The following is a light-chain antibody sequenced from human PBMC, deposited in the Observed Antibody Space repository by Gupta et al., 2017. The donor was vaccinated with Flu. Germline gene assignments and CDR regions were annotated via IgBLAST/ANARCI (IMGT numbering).Light chain of an antibody. Sequence: SPGTLSVSPGERATLACRASQSVGSDVAWYQQRPGQAPRLLIFGASTRATGIPDRFSGSGSGREFTLTSSSRQSEDLAIYFWQQDDNWYTFGQGTKIEIK. CDR2: GAS. CDR1: QSVGSD. V-gene: IGKV3-15*01. CDR3: QQDDNWYT. J-gene: IGKJ2*01.